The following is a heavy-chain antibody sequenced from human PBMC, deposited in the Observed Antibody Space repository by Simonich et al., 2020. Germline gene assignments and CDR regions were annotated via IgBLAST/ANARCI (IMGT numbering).Heavy chain of an antibody. CDR1: GFTFRSYE. J-gene: IGHJ3*02. D-gene: IGHD5-12*01. V-gene: IGHV3-48*03. CDR3: AREKWLRFAFDI. CDR2: ISSSGSTI. Sequence: PGGSLRLSCAASGFTFRSYEMNWVRQAPGKGLEWVSYISSSGSTIYYADSVKGRFTISRDNAKNSLYLQMNSLRAEDTAVYYCAREKWLRFAFDIWGQGTMVTVSS.